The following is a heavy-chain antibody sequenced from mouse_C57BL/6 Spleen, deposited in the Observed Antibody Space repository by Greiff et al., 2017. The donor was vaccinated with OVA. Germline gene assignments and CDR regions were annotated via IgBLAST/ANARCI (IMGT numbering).Heavy chain of an antibody. CDR2: IYPGSGST. Sequence: QVQLQQSGAELVKPGASVKMSCKASGYTFTSYWITWVKQRPGQGLEWIGDIYPGSGSTNYNEKFKSKATLTVDTSSSTAYMQLSSLTSEDSAVYYCARGTYYDYPYYFDYWGQGTTLTVSS. D-gene: IGHD2-4*01. CDR1: GYTFTSYW. J-gene: IGHJ2*01. CDR3: ARGTYYDYPYYFDY. V-gene: IGHV1-55*01.